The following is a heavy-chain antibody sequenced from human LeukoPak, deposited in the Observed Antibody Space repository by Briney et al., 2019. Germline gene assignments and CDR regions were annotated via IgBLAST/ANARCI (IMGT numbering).Heavy chain of an antibody. Sequence: PGGSLRLSCAASGFSFSTYAMKWVRQAPGRGLEWVSTIGGSGDNKYYADSVKGRFTISRDNSRNTLYLQVNSLRAEDTAVYYCARFWSGYSYYFDYWGQGTLVTVSS. CDR3: ARFWSGYSYYFDY. CDR1: GFSFSTYA. V-gene: IGHV3-23*01. D-gene: IGHD3-3*01. J-gene: IGHJ4*02. CDR2: IGGSGDNK.